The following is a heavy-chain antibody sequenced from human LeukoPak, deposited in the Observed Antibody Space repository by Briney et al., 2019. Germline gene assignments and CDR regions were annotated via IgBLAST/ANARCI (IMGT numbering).Heavy chain of an antibody. V-gene: IGHV4-59*12. Sequence: PSETLSLTCTVSGGSISTYYWSWIRQPPGKGLEWIGYIYYSGSTSYNPSLKSRVTISVDTSKNQFSLKLSSATAADTAVYYCARGSGSYYNSLYYFDYWGQGTLVTVSS. D-gene: IGHD3-10*01. CDR2: IYYSGST. CDR1: GGSISTYY. J-gene: IGHJ4*02. CDR3: ARGSGSYYNSLYYFDY.